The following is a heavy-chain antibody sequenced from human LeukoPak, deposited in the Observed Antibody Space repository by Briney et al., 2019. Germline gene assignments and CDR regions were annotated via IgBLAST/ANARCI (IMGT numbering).Heavy chain of an antibody. CDR3: ARDRVDTAMVGYYYYYYMDV. CDR2: IYYSGST. J-gene: IGHJ6*03. Sequence: SETLSLTCTVSGGSISSHYWSWIRQPPGKGLEWIGYIYYSGSTNYNPSLKSRVTISVDTSKNQFSLKLSSVTAADTAVYYCARDRVDTAMVGYYYYYYMDVWGKGTTVIVSS. CDR1: GGSISSHY. V-gene: IGHV4-59*11. D-gene: IGHD5-18*01.